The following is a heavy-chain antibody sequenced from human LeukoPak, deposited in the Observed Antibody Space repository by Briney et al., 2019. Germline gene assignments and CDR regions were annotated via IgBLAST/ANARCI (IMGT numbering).Heavy chain of an antibody. Sequence: SETLSLNCSVSGGSISSYWWSWIRQPAGKGLEFIGRIYTTGRTNYNPSLKSRVSMSVDTSKNKFSLELRSVTAADTAVYFCARAGYTISSYRFDYWGQGALVNVSS. CDR2: IYTTGRT. CDR3: ARAGYTISSYRFDY. D-gene: IGHD3-16*02. V-gene: IGHV4-4*07. J-gene: IGHJ4*02. CDR1: GGSISSYW.